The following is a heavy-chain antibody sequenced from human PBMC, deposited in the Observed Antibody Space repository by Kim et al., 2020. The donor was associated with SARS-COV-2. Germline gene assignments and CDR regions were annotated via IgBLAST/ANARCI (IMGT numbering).Heavy chain of an antibody. Sequence: SETLSLTCTVSGGSISSGGYYWSWIRQHPGKGLEWIGYIYYSGSTYYNPSLKSRVTISVDTSKNQFSLKLSSVTAADTAVYYCASRDPRYSSSEVRFGPRNPPRTYYYYGMDVWGQGTTVTVSS. CDR2: IYYSGST. CDR3: ASRDPRYSSSEVRFGPRNPPRTYYYYGMDV. D-gene: IGHD6-13*01. CDR1: GGSISSGGYY. V-gene: IGHV4-31*03. J-gene: IGHJ6*02.